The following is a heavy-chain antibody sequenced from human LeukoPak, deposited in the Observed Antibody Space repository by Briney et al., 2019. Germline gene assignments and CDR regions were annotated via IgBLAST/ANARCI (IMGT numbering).Heavy chain of an antibody. Sequence: SETLSLTCAVYGGSFSGYYWSWIRQPPGKGLEWSGEINHSGSTNYNPSLKSRVTISVDTSKNQFSLKLSSVTAADTAVYYCAIFSITIFGVVADYWGQGTLVTISS. CDR1: GGSFSGYY. J-gene: IGHJ4*02. V-gene: IGHV4-34*01. CDR2: INHSGST. D-gene: IGHD3-3*01. CDR3: AIFSITIFGVVADY.